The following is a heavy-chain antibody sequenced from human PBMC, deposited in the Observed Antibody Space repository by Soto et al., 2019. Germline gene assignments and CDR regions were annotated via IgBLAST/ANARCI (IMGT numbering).Heavy chain of an antibody. CDR3: ARGVAGPLNWFDP. CDR1: GYTFTSYA. V-gene: IGHV1-3*01. D-gene: IGHD6-19*01. J-gene: IGHJ5*02. CDR2: INAGNGNT. Sequence: ASVKVSCKASGYTFTSYAMHWVRQAPGQRLEWMGWINAGNGNTKYSQKFQGRVTITKDTSASTAYMELSSLRSEDTAVYYCARGVAGPLNWFDPWGQGTLVTVSS.